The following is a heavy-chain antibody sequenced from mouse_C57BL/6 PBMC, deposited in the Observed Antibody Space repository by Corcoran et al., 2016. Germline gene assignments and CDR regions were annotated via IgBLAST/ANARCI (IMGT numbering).Heavy chain of an antibody. Sequence: QVQLQQSGAELARPGASVKLSCKASGYTFTSYGIRWVKQRTGQGLEWIGEIYPRSGNTNYNEKFKGKATLTADKSSSTAYMELRSLTPEDSAVYVCARASEVCSSRYWYFDFWGTGTTVTVSA. J-gene: IGHJ1*03. CDR1: GYTFTSYG. V-gene: IGHV1-81*01. CDR3: ARASEVCSSRYWYFDF. D-gene: IGHD1-1*01. CDR2: IYPRSGNT.